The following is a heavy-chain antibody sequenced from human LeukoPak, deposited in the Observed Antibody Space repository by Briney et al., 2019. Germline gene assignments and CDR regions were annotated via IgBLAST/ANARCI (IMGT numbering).Heavy chain of an antibody. J-gene: IGHJ4*02. D-gene: IGHD3-22*01. CDR3: ARDQGYYDTSGLNCYFDY. CDR2: IRNDESNN. V-gene: IGHV3-30*02. CDR1: GFTFSTYG. Sequence: GGSLRLSCATSGFTFSTYGMHWVRQTPGKGLEWVAFIRNDESNNYYGDSVKGRFTISRDNSRNTLYLQMNSLRAEDTGIYFCARDQGYYDTSGLNCYFDYWGQGTLVTVSS.